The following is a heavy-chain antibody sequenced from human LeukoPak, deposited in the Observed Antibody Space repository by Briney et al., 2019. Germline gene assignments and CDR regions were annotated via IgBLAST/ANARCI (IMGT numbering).Heavy chain of an antibody. V-gene: IGHV5-51*01. Sequence: GESLKISCKGSGYSFTTYWIAWVRQMPGKGLEWMGIIYPGDSDTRYSPSFQGQVTISADKSITTAYLQWSSLKASDTAMYYCARREMITHNAFDIWGQGTMVTVSA. CDR3: ARREMITHNAFDI. D-gene: IGHD1-14*01. CDR1: GYSFTTYW. J-gene: IGHJ3*02. CDR2: IYPGDSDT.